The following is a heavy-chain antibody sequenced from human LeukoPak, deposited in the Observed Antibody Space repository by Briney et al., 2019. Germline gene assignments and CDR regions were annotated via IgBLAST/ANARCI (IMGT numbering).Heavy chain of an antibody. V-gene: IGHV1-8*01. J-gene: IGHJ5*02. D-gene: IGHD6-13*01. CDR1: GYTFTSYD. Sequence: ASVKVSCKASGYTFTSYDSNWVRQATGQGLEWMGWMNPNSGNTGYAQKFQGRVTMTWNTSISTAYMELSSLRSEDTAVYYCATVAADNFDPWGQGTLVTVSS. CDR2: MNPNSGNT. CDR3: ATVAADNFDP.